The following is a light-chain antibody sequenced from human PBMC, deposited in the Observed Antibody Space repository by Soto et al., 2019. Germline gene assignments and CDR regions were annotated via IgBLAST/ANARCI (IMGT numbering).Light chain of an antibody. V-gene: IGKV1-8*01. CDR2: AAS. CDR3: QQYYSYPPFT. Sequence: AIRMTQSPSSLSASTGDRVTITCRASQGISSYLDWYQQKPGKAPKLLIYAASTLQSGVPSRFSGSGSGTDFTITISCRQSEDFATYYCQQYYSYPPFTFGGGTKVEIK. CDR1: QGISSY. J-gene: IGKJ4*01.